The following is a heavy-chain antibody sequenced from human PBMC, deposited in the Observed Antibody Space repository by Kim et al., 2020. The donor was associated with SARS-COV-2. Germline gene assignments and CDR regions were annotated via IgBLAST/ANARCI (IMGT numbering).Heavy chain of an antibody. CDR2: INHSGST. D-gene: IGHD3-3*01. CDR3: ARGRKNTIFGVVASVDY. V-gene: IGHV4-34*01. CDR1: GGSFSGYY. Sequence: SETLSLTCAVYGGSFSGYYWSWIRQPPGKGLEWIGEINHSGSTNYNPSLKSRVTISVDTSKNQFSLKLSSVTAADTAVYYCARGRKNTIFGVVASVDYWGQGTLVTVSS. J-gene: IGHJ4*02.